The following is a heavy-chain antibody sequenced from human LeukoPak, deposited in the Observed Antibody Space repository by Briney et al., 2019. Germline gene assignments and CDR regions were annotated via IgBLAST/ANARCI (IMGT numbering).Heavy chain of an antibody. D-gene: IGHD6-19*01. CDR2: IKQDGSEK. Sequence: GGSLRLSCAASGFTFSGYWMSWVRQAPGKGLEWVANIKQDGSEKYYVDSVKGRFTISRDNAKNSLYLQMNSLRAEDTAVYYCAREEVAGTLTYYYYYMDVWGKGTTVTVSS. J-gene: IGHJ6*03. CDR1: GFTFSGYW. CDR3: AREEVAGTLTYYYYYMDV. V-gene: IGHV3-7*01.